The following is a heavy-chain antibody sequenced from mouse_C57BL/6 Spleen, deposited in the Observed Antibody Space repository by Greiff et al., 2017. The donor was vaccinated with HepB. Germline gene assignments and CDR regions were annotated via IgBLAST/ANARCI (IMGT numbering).Heavy chain of an antibody. Sequence: VQLQQSGPELVKPGASVKISCKASGYTFTDYYMNWVKQSHGKSLEWIGDINPNNGGTSYNQKFKGKATLTVDKSSSTAYMELRSLTSEDSAVYYCARGVGRSLDYWGQGTTLTVSS. J-gene: IGHJ2*01. D-gene: IGHD1-1*02. CDR2: INPNNGGT. V-gene: IGHV1-26*01. CDR3: ARGVGRSLDY. CDR1: GYTFTDYY.